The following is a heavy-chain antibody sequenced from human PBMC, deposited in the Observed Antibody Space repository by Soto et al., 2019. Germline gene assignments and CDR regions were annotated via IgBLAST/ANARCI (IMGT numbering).Heavy chain of an antibody. J-gene: IGHJ6*03. Sequence: ASVKVSCKASGYTFTSYDINWVRQATGQGLEWMGWMNPNSGNTGYAQKFQGRVTMTRNTPISTAYMELSSLRSEDTAVYYCARGGSVSSYYYYYYMDVWGKGTTVTVSS. CDR2: MNPNSGNT. V-gene: IGHV1-8*01. CDR3: ARGGSVSSYYYYYYMDV. CDR1: GYTFTSYD.